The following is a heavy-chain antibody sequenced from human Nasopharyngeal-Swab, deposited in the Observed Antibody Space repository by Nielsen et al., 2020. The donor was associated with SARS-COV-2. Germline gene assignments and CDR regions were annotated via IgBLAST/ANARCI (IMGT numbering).Heavy chain of an antibody. D-gene: IGHD1-26*01. J-gene: IGHJ4*02. CDR1: GFTFSSYD. CDR3: ARADGSLFDY. V-gene: IGHV3-13*01. CDR2: IGTAGDT. Sequence: GVLKISCAASGFTFSSYDMHWVRQATGKGLEWVSAIGTAGDTYYPGSVKGRFTISRENAKNSLYLQMNSLRAGDTAVYYCARADGSLFDYWGQGTLVTVSS.